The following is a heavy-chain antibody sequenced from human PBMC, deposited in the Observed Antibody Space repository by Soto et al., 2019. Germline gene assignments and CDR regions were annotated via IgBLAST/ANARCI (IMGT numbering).Heavy chain of an antibody. V-gene: IGHV5-10-1*01. D-gene: IGHD1-7*01. Sequence: PGESLKISCNGSGYSFTSYWISWVRQMPWKGLEWMGRIDPSDSYTNYSPSFQGHVTISADKSISTAYLQWSSLKASDTAMYYCARRSGTTGMDYYYYGMDVWGQGTTVTVSS. CDR1: GYSFTSYW. CDR3: ARRSGTTGMDYYYYGMDV. J-gene: IGHJ6*02. CDR2: IDPSDSYT.